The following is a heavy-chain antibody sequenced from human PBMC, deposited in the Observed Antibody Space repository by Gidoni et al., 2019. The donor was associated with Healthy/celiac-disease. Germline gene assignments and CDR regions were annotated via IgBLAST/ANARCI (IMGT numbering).Heavy chain of an antibody. J-gene: IGHJ5*02. Sequence: SPSFQGHVTISADKSISTAYLQWSSLKASDTAMYYCARHHSSSWYDWFDPWGQGTLVTVSS. CDR3: ARHHSSSWYDWFDP. D-gene: IGHD6-13*01. V-gene: IGHV5-10-1*01.